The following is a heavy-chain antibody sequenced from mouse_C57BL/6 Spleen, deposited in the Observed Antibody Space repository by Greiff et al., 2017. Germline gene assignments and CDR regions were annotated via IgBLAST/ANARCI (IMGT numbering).Heavy chain of an antibody. J-gene: IGHJ4*01. CDR2: IWSGGST. V-gene: IGHV2-2*01. D-gene: IGHD4-1*02. CDR3: ASQLDYYAMGY. CDR1: GFSLTSYG. Sequence: QVQLKESGPGLVQPSQSLSITCTVSGFSLTSYGVHWVRQSPGKGLEWLGVIWSGGSTDYNAAFISRLSISKDNSKSQVFLKMNRLQADDTAIYYGASQLDYYAMGYWGQGTSVTVSS.